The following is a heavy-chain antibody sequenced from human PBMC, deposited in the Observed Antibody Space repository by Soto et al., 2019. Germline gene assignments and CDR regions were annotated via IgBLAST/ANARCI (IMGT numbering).Heavy chain of an antibody. Sequence: EVQLVESGGGLVQPGGSLRLSCAASGFTFSSYEMNWVRQAPGKGLEWVSYISSSGSTIYYADSVKGRFTISRDNAKNSMYRQMNGLGEEDTAFYYWARGQYSRGGGYFDYWGQETLVTVSS. CDR2: ISSSGSTI. J-gene: IGHJ4*02. D-gene: IGHD6-19*01. CDR3: ARGQYSRGGGYFDY. V-gene: IGHV3-48*03. CDR1: GFTFSSYE.